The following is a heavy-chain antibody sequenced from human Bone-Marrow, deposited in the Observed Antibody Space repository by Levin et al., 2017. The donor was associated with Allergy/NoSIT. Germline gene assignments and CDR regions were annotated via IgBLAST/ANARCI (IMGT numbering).Heavy chain of an antibody. CDR1: GYAFSGYY. CDR3: ARGRTLTLIVVATAEH. CDR2: INPNSGAT. V-gene: IGHV1-2*02. D-gene: IGHD3-22*01. J-gene: IGHJ1*01. Sequence: GASVKVSCEASGYAFSGYYVHWVRQTPGQGLEWMGWINPNSGATEYAPKFQDRVTITRDTAISTAYMDLSRLTSDDTAVYYCARGRTLTLIVVATAEHWGQGTLLTVSS.